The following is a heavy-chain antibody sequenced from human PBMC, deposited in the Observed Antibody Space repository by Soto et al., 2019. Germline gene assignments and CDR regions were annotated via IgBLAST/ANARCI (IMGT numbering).Heavy chain of an antibody. D-gene: IGHD5-18*01. CDR1: GFNFSGYS. CDR3: ARIGYVYSYVSGFDY. CDR2: ISHDGSNI. Sequence: QVQLVESGGGVVQPGRSLRLSCAASGFNFSGYSMHWVRQAPGKGLEWVAVISHDGSNIYYADSVKGRFTISRDNSKNTLYVKMNSLGAEDTAVYHCARIGYVYSYVSGFDYWGQGSLVTVSS. V-gene: IGHV3-30-3*01. J-gene: IGHJ4*02.